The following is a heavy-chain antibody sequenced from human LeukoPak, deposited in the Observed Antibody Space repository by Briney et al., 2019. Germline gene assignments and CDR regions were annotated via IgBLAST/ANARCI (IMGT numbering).Heavy chain of an antibody. Sequence: GGSLRLSCAASGFTFSSYGMHWVRQAPGKGLEWVAFIRYDGSNKYYADSVKGRFTISRDNSKNTLYLQMNSLRAEDTAVYYCAKDLIYYYDSTDYYFDYWGQGTLVTVSS. V-gene: IGHV3-30*02. D-gene: IGHD3-22*01. CDR2: IRYDGSNK. CDR1: GFTFSSYG. CDR3: AKDLIYYYDSTDYYFDY. J-gene: IGHJ4*02.